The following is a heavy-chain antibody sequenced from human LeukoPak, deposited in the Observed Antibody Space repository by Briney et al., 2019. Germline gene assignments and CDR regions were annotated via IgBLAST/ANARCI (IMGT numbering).Heavy chain of an antibody. J-gene: IGHJ4*02. D-gene: IGHD6-6*01. V-gene: IGHV3-33*01. Sequence: GGSLRLSCAASGFTFSNYGMHWVRQAPGKGLEWVAVIWYDGSNKLYADSVKGRFTSSRDNSKSTLYLQMNSLRAEDTAVYYCARDQSITARPALDYWGQGTLVTVSS. CDR1: GFTFSNYG. CDR3: ARDQSITARPALDY. CDR2: IWYDGSNK.